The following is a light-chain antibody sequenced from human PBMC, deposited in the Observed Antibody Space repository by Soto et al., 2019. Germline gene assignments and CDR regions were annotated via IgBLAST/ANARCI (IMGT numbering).Light chain of an antibody. V-gene: IGKV4-1*01. Sequence: DIVMTHSPDSLAVSLGERATINCKSSQSVLYSSNNKNYLAWYQQKPGQPPKLLIYWASTRESGVPDRFSGSGSGTDFTLTISSPQAEDVAVYYCQQYYSTPRTFGQGTKVDI. CDR2: WAS. CDR1: QSVLYSSNNKNY. J-gene: IGKJ1*01. CDR3: QQYYSTPRT.